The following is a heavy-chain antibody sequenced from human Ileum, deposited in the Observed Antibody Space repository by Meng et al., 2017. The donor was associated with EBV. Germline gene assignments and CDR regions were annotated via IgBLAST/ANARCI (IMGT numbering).Heavy chain of an antibody. CDR3: ATDVGTVADH. V-gene: IGHV1-69*01. CDR1: GGNCKTCD. Sequence: LKRVQSGADVKKPGSSVKISCRASGGNCKTCDFSWVRLAPGQGLEWMGGVTPVFTSTLYAKHFKDRVTITADESTNTAFMELKNLQSDDTAIYYCATDVGTVADHWGPGTLVTVSS. CDR2: VTPVFTST. J-gene: IGHJ4*02. D-gene: IGHD4-23*01.